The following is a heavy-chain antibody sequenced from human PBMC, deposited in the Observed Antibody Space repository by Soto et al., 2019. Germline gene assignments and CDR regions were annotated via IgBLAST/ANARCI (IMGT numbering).Heavy chain of an antibody. J-gene: IGHJ3*02. D-gene: IGHD1-26*01. CDR2: INWNSGSI. Sequence: LRLSCAASGFTFDDYAMHWVRQVPGKGLEWVSGINWNSGSIGYADSVKGRFAISRDNSKNTLYLQMNSLRAEDTAVYYCAKDEGGSRPADAFDIWGQGTMVTVSS. CDR1: GFTFDDYA. V-gene: IGHV3-9*01. CDR3: AKDEGGSRPADAFDI.